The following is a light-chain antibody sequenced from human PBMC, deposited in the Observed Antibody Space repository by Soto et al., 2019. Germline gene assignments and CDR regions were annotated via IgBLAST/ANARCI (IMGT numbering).Light chain of an antibody. CDR3: SSYAGSFYV. J-gene: IGLJ1*01. V-gene: IGLV2-8*01. Sequence: QSALTQPPSASGSPGQSVTISCTGTSCDVGGYNYVSWYQQHPGKAPKLMIYEVSKRPSGVPDRFSGSKSGNTASLTVSGLQAEDEADYYCSSYAGSFYVFGTGTKVTVL. CDR2: EVS. CDR1: SCDVGGYNY.